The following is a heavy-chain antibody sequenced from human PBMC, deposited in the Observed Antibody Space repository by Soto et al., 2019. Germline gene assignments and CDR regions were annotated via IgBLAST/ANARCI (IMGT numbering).Heavy chain of an antibody. D-gene: IGHD2-2*02. CDR2: ISGSGGST. J-gene: IGHJ5*02. CDR1: GFTFSSYA. V-gene: IGHV3-23*01. Sequence: GGSLRLSCAASGFTFSSYAMSWVRQAPGKGLEWVSAISGSGGSTYYADSVKGRFTISRDNSKNTLYLQMNSLRAEDTAVYYCAKNPVVPAAIGWFDPWDQGTLVTVSS. CDR3: AKNPVVPAAIGWFDP.